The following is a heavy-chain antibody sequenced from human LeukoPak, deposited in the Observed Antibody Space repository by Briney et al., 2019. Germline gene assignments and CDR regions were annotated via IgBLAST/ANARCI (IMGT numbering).Heavy chain of an antibody. CDR2: IYYSGST. Sequence: KPSGTLSLTCTVSGGSISSYYWSWIRQPPGKGLEWIGYIYYSGSTYYNPSLKSRVTISVDTSKNLFSLKLSSVTAADTAVYYCARVQRPLDGADYWGQGTLVTVSS. D-gene: IGHD1-1*01. CDR1: GGSISSYY. V-gene: IGHV4-59*01. CDR3: ARVQRPLDGADY. J-gene: IGHJ4*02.